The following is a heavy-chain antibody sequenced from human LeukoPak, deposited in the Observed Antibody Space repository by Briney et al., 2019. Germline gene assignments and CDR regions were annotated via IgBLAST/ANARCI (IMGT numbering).Heavy chain of an antibody. Sequence: PSETLSLTCAVYGGSFSGYYWSWIRQPPGKGLEWIGYIYDSGSTNYNPSLKSRITISVDTSKNQFSLRLSSVTAEDTAMYYCARLDYYVFDYWGQGTLVTVSS. CDR3: ARLDYYVFDY. CDR1: GGSFSGYY. V-gene: IGHV4-59*01. D-gene: IGHD3-10*02. CDR2: IYDSGST. J-gene: IGHJ4*02.